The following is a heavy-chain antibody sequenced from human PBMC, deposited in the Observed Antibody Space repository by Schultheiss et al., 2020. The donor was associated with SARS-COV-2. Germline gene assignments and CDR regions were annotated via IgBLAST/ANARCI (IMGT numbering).Heavy chain of an antibody. CDR2: ISSSGSTI. CDR3: ASYRDSTRTPRTKHAFDI. D-gene: IGHD1/OR15-1a*01. Sequence: GGSLRLSCAASGFTFSDYYMSWIRQAPGKGLEWVSYISSSGSTIYYADSVKGRFTISRDNAKNSLYLQMNSLRAEDTAVYYCASYRDSTRTPRTKHAFDIWGQGTMVTVSS. J-gene: IGHJ3*02. CDR1: GFTFSDYY. V-gene: IGHV3-11*01.